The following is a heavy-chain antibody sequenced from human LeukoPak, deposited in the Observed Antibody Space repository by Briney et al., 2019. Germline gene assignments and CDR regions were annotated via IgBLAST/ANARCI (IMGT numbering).Heavy chain of an antibody. D-gene: IGHD6-19*01. Sequence: ASVKVSCKASGYSFTSNVISWVRQAPGQGLEWMGWISAYNGNTNYAQKLQGRVTMTTDTSTSTAYMELRSLRSDDAAVYYCARFGLGKHIEVAGIPFDIWGQGTMVTVSS. CDR2: ISAYNGNT. J-gene: IGHJ3*02. CDR1: GYSFTSNV. V-gene: IGHV1-18*01. CDR3: ARFGLGKHIEVAGIPFDI.